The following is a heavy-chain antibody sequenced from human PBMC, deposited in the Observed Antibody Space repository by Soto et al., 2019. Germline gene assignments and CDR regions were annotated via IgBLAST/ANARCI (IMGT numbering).Heavy chain of an antibody. Sequence: SVSNAWMNWVRPAPGKGLEWVGRIKSKTDGGTTDYAAPVKGRFTISRDDSKNTLYLQMNSLKTEDTAVYYCTTGYSYGGFDYWGQGTLVTVSS. J-gene: IGHJ4*02. CDR3: TTGYSYGGFDY. V-gene: IGHV3-15*07. CDR1: SVSNAW. D-gene: IGHD5-18*01. CDR2: IKSKTDGGTT.